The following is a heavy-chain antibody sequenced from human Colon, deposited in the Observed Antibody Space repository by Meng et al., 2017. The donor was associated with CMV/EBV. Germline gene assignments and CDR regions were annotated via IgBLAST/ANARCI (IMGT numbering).Heavy chain of an antibody. J-gene: IGHJ6*02. V-gene: IGHV3-53*05. D-gene: IGHD2-2*01. CDR1: GFTVSSNY. Sequence: GGSLRLSCAASGFTVSSNYMSWVRQAPGKGLEWVSVIYSGGSTYYADSVKGRFTISRDNSKNTLYLQMNSLRAEDTALYYCAKDITPRVVVPAAYYYYGMDVWGQGTTVTVSS. CDR3: AKDITPRVVVPAAYYYYGMDV. CDR2: IYSGGST.